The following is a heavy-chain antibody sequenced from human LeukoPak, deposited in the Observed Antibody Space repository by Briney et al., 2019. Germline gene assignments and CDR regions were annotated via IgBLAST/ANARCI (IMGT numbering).Heavy chain of an antibody. D-gene: IGHD2-15*01. CDR1: GLTFSSLW. CDR2: IRQDGREE. J-gene: IGHJ2*01. V-gene: IGHV3-7*01. CDR3: AGGQGWHFDL. Sequence: GGSLRLSCAASGLTFSSLWMSWFRQAPGKGLEWVADIRQDGREEHYVASVKGRFTISRDSTSLFLQMNSLRAEDTAVYYCAGGQGWHFDLWGRGTLITVSS.